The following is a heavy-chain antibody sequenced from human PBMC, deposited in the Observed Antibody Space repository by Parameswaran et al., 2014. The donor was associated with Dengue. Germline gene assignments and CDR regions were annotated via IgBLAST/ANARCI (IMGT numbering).Heavy chain of an antibody. D-gene: IGHD3-10*01. V-gene: IGHV4-39*01. CDR1: GGSISRSSYY. Sequence: LSCTVSGGSISRSSYYWGWIRQPPGKGLEWIGNIYYSGATYYNPSLKSRVTISVDTSKNQFSLRLSSVTAADTAVYYCARPYYDSGSGLDPYYFYGMDVWGQGTTVTVSS. CDR2: IYYSGAT. CDR3: ARPYYDSGSGLDPYYFYGMDV. J-gene: IGHJ6*02.